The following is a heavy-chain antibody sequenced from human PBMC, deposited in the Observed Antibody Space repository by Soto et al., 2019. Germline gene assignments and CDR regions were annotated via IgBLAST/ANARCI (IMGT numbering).Heavy chain of an antibody. CDR2: IYHSGST. CDR3: ARGIAAAGTTYYGMDV. Sequence: SETLSLTCAVSGGSISSSNWWSWVRQPPGKGLEWIGEIYHSGSTNYNPSLKSRVTISVDKSKNQFSLKLSSVTAADTAVYYCARGIAAAGTTYYGMDVWGQGTTVTVSS. V-gene: IGHV4-4*02. J-gene: IGHJ6*02. D-gene: IGHD6-13*01. CDR1: GGSISSSNW.